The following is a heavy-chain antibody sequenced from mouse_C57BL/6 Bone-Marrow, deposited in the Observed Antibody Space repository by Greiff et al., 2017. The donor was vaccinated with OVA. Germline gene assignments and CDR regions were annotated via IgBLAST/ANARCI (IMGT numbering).Heavy chain of an antibody. V-gene: IGHV1-53*01. CDR1: GYTFTSYW. Sequence: QVQLQQPGTELVKPGASVKLSCKASGYTFTSYWMHWVKQRPGQGLEWIGNFNPSNGGTNYNEKFKDKATLTVDKSSSTAYMQLSSLTSEDSAVCCCARRWYLDCCGRGTTLTVSS. CDR2: FNPSNGGT. D-gene: IGHD1-3*01. J-gene: IGHJ2*01. CDR3: ARRWYLDC.